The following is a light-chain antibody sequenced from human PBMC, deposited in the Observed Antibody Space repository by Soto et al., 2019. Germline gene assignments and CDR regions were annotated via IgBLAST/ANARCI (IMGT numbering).Light chain of an antibody. CDR3: QQYGTSAIT. Sequence: EIVFTQSPFTLSLSPVERATLSCSAIQSVTSRYLAWYQQKPGQAPTLLMPGASTRAAGIPDRFSGDGSGTDFTLTISRLEPEDFAVYYCQQYGTSAITFGQGTRLEIK. CDR1: QSVTSRY. J-gene: IGKJ5*01. V-gene: IGKV3-20*01. CDR2: GAS.